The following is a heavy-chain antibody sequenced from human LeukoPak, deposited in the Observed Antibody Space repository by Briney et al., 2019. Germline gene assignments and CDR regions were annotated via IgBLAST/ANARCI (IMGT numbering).Heavy chain of an antibody. CDR3: AREGMESGWYFLGY. V-gene: IGHV1-2*02. D-gene: IGHD6-19*01. CDR1: GYTFTGYY. J-gene: IGHJ4*02. Sequence: GASVKVSCKASGYTFTGYYMHWVRQAPGQGLEWMGWINPNSGGTNCAQKFQGRVTMTRDTSISTAYMELSRLRSDDTAVYYCAREGMESGWYFLGYWGQGTLVTVSS. CDR2: INPNSGGT.